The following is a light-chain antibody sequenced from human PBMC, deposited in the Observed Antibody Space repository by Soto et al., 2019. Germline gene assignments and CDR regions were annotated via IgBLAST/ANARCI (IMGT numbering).Light chain of an antibody. CDR3: QQRNIWPPVT. CDR2: DAS. Sequence: IQMTHSPSTLSASVGDRVTITCRASQTISNWLAWYQQKPGKAPKVLIFDASTLDGGVPSRFSGRRSGTDFTLTISSLQPEDFAVYYCQQRNIWPPVTFGQGTRLEIK. CDR1: QTISNW. V-gene: IGKV1-5*01. J-gene: IGKJ5*01.